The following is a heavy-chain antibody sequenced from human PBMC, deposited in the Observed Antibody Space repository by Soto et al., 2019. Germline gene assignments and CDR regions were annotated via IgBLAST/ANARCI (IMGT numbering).Heavy chain of an antibody. J-gene: IGHJ4*02. Sequence: PGESLKISCKGSGYSFASQWIGWVRQMPGEGLEWMGVIYPGDSDTRYNPSFEGQVTVSADESISTAYLQWNTLKASDTAMYYCVRPNFGALTHFDFWGQGTLVTVSS. CDR2: IYPGDSDT. CDR3: VRPNFGALTHFDF. CDR1: GYSFASQW. V-gene: IGHV5-51*01. D-gene: IGHD3-16*01.